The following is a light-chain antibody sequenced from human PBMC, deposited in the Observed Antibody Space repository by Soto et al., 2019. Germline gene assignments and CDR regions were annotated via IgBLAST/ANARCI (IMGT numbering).Light chain of an antibody. V-gene: IGLV2-14*01. CDR2: DVS. CDR3: SSYTSATTYG. CDR1: SSDVGAYNY. J-gene: IGLJ1*01. Sequence: QSVLTQPASVSGSPGQTITISCTGTSSDVGAYNYDSWYQQYPGEAPKVIIYDVSHRPAGVSNRFSGSKSGNTASLTISGLQTQDEADYYCSSYTSATTYGFGTGTKVPVL.